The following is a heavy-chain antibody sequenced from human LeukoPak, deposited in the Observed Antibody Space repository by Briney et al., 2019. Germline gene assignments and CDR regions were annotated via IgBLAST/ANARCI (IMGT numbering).Heavy chain of an antibody. D-gene: IGHD2-2*01. J-gene: IGHJ6*02. V-gene: IGHV1-18*01. CDR2: ISAYNGNT. Sequence: ASVKVSCKASGYTFTSYGISWVRQAPGQGLEWMGWISAYNGNTNYAQKLQGRVTMTTDTSTSTAYMELRSLRSDDTAVYYCARLSYCSSTSCYAEGSEYYYYGMDVWGQGTTVTVSS. CDR3: ARLSYCSSTSCYAEGSEYYYYGMDV. CDR1: GYTFTSYG.